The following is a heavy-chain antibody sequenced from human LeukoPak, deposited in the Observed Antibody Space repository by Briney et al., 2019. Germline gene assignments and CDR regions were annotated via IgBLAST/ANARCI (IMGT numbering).Heavy chain of an antibody. D-gene: IGHD3-10*01. CDR2: IYSGGST. Sequence: GGSLRLSCAASGFTVSSNYMSWVRQAPGKGLEWVSVIYSGGSTYYADSVKGRFTISRDNSKNTLYLQMNSLRAEDTAVYYCARESWFGESFDYWGQGTLVTVSS. J-gene: IGHJ4*02. CDR3: ARESWFGESFDY. V-gene: IGHV3-66*01. CDR1: GFTVSSNY.